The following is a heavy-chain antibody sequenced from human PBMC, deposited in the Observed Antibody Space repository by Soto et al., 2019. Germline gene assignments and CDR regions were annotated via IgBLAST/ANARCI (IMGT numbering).Heavy chain of an antibody. CDR2: IWYDGSNK. CDR1: GFTFSSYG. CDR3: ASAFIQLWLLEV. J-gene: IGHJ6*02. D-gene: IGHD5-18*01. V-gene: IGHV3-33*01. Sequence: GGSLRLSCAASGFTFSSYGMHWVRQAPGKGLEWVAVIWYDGSNKYYADSMKGRFTISRDNSKNTLYLQMNSLRAEDTAVYYCASAFIQLWLLEVWGQGTTVTVSS.